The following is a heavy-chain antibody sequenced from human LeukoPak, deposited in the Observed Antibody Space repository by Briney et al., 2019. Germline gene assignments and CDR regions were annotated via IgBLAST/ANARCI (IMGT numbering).Heavy chain of an antibody. J-gene: IGHJ4*02. V-gene: IGHV4-34*01. Sequence: SETLSLTCAVYGGSFSGYYWSWTRQPPGKGLEWIGEINHSGSTNYNPSLKSRVTISVDTSKNQFSLKLSSVTAADTAVYYCARLSLLAYCGGDCPGLFDYWGQGTLVTVSS. CDR3: ARLSLLAYCGGDCPGLFDY. CDR1: GGSFSGYY. CDR2: INHSGST. D-gene: IGHD2-21*02.